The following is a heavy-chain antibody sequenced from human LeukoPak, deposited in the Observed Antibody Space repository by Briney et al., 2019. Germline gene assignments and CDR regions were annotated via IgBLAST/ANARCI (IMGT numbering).Heavy chain of an antibody. V-gene: IGHV3-23*01. J-gene: IGHJ4*02. D-gene: IGHD3-10*01. CDR3: AKDYDSGTYFDY. CDR2: ISGSGGST. Sequence: GGSLRLSCAVSGFTFSSYGMTWVRQAPGEGLEWVSSISGSGGSTYYADSVKGRFTISRDNSKNTLSLQMNSLRAEDTAVYYCAKDYDSGTYFDYWGQGTLVTVSS. CDR1: GFTFSSYG.